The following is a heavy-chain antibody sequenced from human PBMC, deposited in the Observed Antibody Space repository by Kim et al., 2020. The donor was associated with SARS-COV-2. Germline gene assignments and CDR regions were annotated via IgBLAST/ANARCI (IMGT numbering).Heavy chain of an antibody. D-gene: IGHD6-13*01. V-gene: IGHV6-1*01. CDR2: TYYRSKWYN. CDR1: GDSVSSNSAA. Sequence: SQTLSLTCAISGDSVSSNSAAWNWIRQSPSRGLEWLGRTYYRSKWYNDYAVSVKSRITINPDTTKNQFSLQLNSVTPEDTAVYYCARDSGIAAAGTTGGFDYWGQVTLVTVSS. J-gene: IGHJ4*02. CDR3: ARDSGIAAAGTTGGFDY.